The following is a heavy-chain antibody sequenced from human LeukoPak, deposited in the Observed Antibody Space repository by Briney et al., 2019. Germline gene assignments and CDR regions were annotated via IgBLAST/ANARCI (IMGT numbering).Heavy chain of an antibody. CDR3: AELGITMIGGV. V-gene: IGHV3-30*04. Sequence: QPGGSLRLSCAASGFTFSSYAMHWVRQAPGKGLEWVAVISYDGSNKYYADSVKGRFTISRDNSKNTVYLQMNSLRAEDTAVYYCAELGITMIGGVWGKGTTVTISS. CDR2: ISYDGSNK. CDR1: GFTFSSYA. D-gene: IGHD3-10*02. J-gene: IGHJ6*04.